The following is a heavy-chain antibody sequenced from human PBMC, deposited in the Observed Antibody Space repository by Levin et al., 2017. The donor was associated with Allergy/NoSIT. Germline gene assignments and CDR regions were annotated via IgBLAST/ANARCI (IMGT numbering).Heavy chain of an antibody. J-gene: IGHJ4*02. CDR3: TTSVATNWRGYLDH. CDR1: GFTFSNAW. V-gene: IGHV3-15*01. Sequence: PGESLKISCAASGFTFSNAWMNWVRQAPGKGLEWVGRIKSKIEGGTAEYAAPVEGRFTISRDDSKNTLYLQMNSLKTEDTAFYYCTTSVATNWRGYLDHWGQGTLVTVSS. CDR2: IKSKIEGGTA. D-gene: IGHD5-12*01.